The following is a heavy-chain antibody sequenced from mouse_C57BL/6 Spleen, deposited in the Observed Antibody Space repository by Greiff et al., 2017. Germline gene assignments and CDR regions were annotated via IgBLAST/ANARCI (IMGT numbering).Heavy chain of an antibody. Sequence: QVQLQQPGAELVMPGASVKLSCKASGYTFTSYWMHWVKQRPGQGLEWIGEIDPSDSYTNYNQKFKGKSTLTVDKSSSTAYMQHSSLTSEDSAVYYCARAANWDAMDYWGQGTSVTVSS. CDR3: ARAANWDAMDY. J-gene: IGHJ4*01. D-gene: IGHD4-1*01. CDR1: GYTFTSYW. V-gene: IGHV1-69*01. CDR2: IDPSDSYT.